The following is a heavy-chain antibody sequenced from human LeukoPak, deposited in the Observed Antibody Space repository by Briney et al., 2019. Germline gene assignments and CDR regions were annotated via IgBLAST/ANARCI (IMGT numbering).Heavy chain of an antibody. V-gene: IGHV4-39*01. J-gene: IGHJ3*02. CDR3: AREQLLGYCTGGVCYKGGAFDI. CDR1: GGSISSSSYY. CDR2: IYYSGST. D-gene: IGHD2-8*02. Sequence: SETLSLTCTVSGGSISSSSYYWGWIRQPPGKGLEWIGSIYYSGSTYYNLSLKSRVTISVGTSKNQFSLKLSSVTAADTAVYYCAREQLLGYCTGGVCYKGGAFDIWGQGTMVTVSS.